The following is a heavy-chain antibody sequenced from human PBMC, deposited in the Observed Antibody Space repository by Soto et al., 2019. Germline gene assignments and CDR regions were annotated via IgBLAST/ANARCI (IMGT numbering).Heavy chain of an antibody. Sequence: EVQLVESGGGLVQPGGSLRLSCAASGFDFSNSWIHWVRQGPGKGLVWVSHINSDGSGTTYADSVKGRFTISRDNAKNTVYLQMNSLRAEDTAVYYCAKHTAYAMDVWGQGTTVTVSS. J-gene: IGHJ6*02. CDR2: INSDGSGT. V-gene: IGHV3-74*01. CDR3: AKHTAYAMDV. D-gene: IGHD2-21*01. CDR1: GFDFSNSW.